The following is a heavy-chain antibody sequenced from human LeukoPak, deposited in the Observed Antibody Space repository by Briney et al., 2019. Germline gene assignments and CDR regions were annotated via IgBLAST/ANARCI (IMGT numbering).Heavy chain of an antibody. V-gene: IGHV1-18*01. CDR2: ISAYNGNT. J-gene: IGHJ4*02. D-gene: IGHD6-19*01. Sequence: ASVKVSCKASGYTFTCYGISWVRQAPGQGLEWMGWISAYNGNTNYAQKLQGRVTMTTDTSTSTAYMELRSLRSDDTAVYYCARVTQGNSSGWYWGWYYFDYWGQGTLVTVSS. CDR1: GYTFTCYG. CDR3: ARVTQGNSSGWYWGWYYFDY.